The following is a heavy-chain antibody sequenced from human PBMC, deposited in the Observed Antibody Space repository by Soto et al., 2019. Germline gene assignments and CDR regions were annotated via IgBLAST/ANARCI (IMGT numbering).Heavy chain of an antibody. J-gene: IGHJ4*02. Sequence: SETLSLTCTVSGGSISSSSYYWGWIRQPPGKGLEWIGSIYYSGSTYYNPSLKSRVTISVDTSKNQFSLKLSSVTAADTAVYYCASQKFGELFNYFDYWGQGTLVTVSS. V-gene: IGHV4-39*01. CDR1: GGSISSSSYY. CDR2: IYYSGST. CDR3: ASQKFGELFNYFDY. D-gene: IGHD3-10*01.